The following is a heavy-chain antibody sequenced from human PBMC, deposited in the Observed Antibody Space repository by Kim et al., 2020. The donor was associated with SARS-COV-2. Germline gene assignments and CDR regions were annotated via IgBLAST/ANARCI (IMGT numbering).Heavy chain of an antibody. CDR3: ARVAGLRYFDWLLTSKWGAFDI. J-gene: IGHJ3*02. CDR1: GGSFSGYY. CDR2: INHSGST. V-gene: IGHV4-34*01. Sequence: SETLSLTCAVYGGSFSGYYWSWIRQPPGKGLERIGEINHSGSTNYNPSLKSRVTISVDTSKNQFSLKLSSVTAADTAVYYCARVAGLRYFDWLLTSKWGAFDIWGQGTMVTVSS. D-gene: IGHD3-9*01.